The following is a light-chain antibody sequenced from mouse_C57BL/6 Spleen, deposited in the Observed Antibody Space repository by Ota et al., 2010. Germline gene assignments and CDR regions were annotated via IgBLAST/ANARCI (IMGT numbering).Light chain of an antibody. CDR3: QQYSSYPLT. J-gene: IGKJ4*01. V-gene: IGKV6-15*01. CDR1: QDVSTA. CDR2: SAS. Sequence: DIVMTQSHKFMSTSVGDRVSITCKASQDVSTAVAWYQQKPGQSPKALIYSASYRYSGVPDRFTGSGSGTDFTLTISNVQSEDLADYFCQQYSSYPLTFGSGTKLEIK.